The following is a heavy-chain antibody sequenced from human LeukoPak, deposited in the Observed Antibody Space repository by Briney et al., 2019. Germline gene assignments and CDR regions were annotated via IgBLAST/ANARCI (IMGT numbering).Heavy chain of an antibody. J-gene: IGHJ4*02. V-gene: IGHV3-23*01. CDR3: ATSPDIEASGTLYYLDF. CDR1: VFTFRSYE. D-gene: IGHD1-14*01. Sequence: PGGALRLSCSVSVFTFRSYEMNWVRQAPGRGPEWVSSINDSGGYTYYADSVQGRFTIDRHNSKNTLPLQMNSLRAEDAAIYYCATSPDIEASGTLYYLDFWGQGTLVSVSS. CDR2: INDSGGYT.